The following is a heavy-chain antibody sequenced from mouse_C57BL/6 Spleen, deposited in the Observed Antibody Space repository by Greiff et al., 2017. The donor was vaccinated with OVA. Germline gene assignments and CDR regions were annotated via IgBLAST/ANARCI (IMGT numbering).Heavy chain of an antibody. J-gene: IGHJ2*01. Sequence: QVQLQQSGAELVKPGASVKLSCKASGYTFTSYWMHWVKQRPGQGLEWIGMIHPNSGSTNYNEKFKSKATLTVDKSSSTAYMQLSSLTSEDSAVYYCARWGTTDFDYWGQGTTLTVSS. CDR3: ARWGTTDFDY. CDR1: GYTFTSYW. CDR2: IHPNSGST. D-gene: IGHD1-1*01. V-gene: IGHV1-64*01.